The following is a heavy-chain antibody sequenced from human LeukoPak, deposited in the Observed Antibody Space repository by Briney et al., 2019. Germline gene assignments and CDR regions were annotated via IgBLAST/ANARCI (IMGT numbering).Heavy chain of an antibody. CDR2: IGSSRRFR. Sequence: PGGSLRLSCTASGFVFSDYYMNWIRQAPGKRLEWVAYIGSSRRFRNHADSVKGRFTISRDNAKNTLYLEMNNLRAEDTAVYYCAREANGASDWGQGTQVTVSS. CDR3: AREANGASD. D-gene: IGHD7-27*01. CDR1: GFVFSDYY. J-gene: IGHJ4*02. V-gene: IGHV3-11*05.